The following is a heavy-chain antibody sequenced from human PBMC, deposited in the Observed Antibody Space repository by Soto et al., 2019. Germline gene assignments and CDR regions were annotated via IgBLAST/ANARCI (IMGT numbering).Heavy chain of an antibody. V-gene: IGHV3-74*01. D-gene: IGHD3-22*01. Sequence: LRLSFAAPGFTFGSYWMHWVRQAPGKLLVWVSRINSDGSSTSYADSVKGRFTISRDNAKNTLYLQMNSLRAEDTAVYYCARHYYDSSGYYGYSYGMDVWGQGTTVTVSS. CDR2: INSDGSST. CDR3: ARHYYDSSGYYGYSYGMDV. J-gene: IGHJ6*02. CDR1: GFTFGSYW.